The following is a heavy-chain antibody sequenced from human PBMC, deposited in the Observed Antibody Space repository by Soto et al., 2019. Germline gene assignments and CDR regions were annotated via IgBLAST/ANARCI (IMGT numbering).Heavy chain of an antibody. D-gene: IGHD6-13*01. Sequence: QVQLVQSGAEVKKPGASVKVSCKASGYSFTSYGFTWVRQAPGQGLEWMGWVSTYNGDTKYAQKFQGRVTMTTDTSTNTAYMELTSLTFDDTAVYDCASDEVYAYSASSGADYWGQGTLVTVSS. CDR1: GYSFTSYG. CDR3: ASDEVYAYSASSGADY. J-gene: IGHJ4*02. V-gene: IGHV1-18*04. CDR2: VSTYNGDT.